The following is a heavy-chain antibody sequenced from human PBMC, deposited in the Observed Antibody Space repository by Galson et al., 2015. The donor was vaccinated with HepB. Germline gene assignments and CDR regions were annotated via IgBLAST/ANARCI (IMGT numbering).Heavy chain of an antibody. V-gene: IGHV3-48*02. J-gene: IGHJ4*02. CDR1: GFTFSSYA. CDR3: TRPGNWGPDEY. Sequence: LRLSCAASGFTFSSYAMHWVRQAPGKGLEWISHISSGSGTIYYADSVKGRFTISRDNAKNSPYLHMNSLRDEDTAVYYCTRPGNWGPDEYWGQGTLVTASS. D-gene: IGHD7-27*01. CDR2: ISSGSGTI.